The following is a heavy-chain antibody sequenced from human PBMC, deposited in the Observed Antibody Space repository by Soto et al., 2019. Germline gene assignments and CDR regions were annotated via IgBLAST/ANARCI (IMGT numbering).Heavy chain of an antibody. Sequence: LRLSCAASGFTFTNYAMSWVRQAPGKGLEWVSAISGSGGSKYYTDSVKGRFTISRDNSKNTLYLQMNSLRAEDTAVYYCAKARAQYYDFWSGYPVDYWGQGTLVTVSS. CDR1: GFTFTNYA. CDR3: AKARAQYYDFWSGYPVDY. CDR2: ISGSGGSK. D-gene: IGHD3-3*01. V-gene: IGHV3-23*01. J-gene: IGHJ4*02.